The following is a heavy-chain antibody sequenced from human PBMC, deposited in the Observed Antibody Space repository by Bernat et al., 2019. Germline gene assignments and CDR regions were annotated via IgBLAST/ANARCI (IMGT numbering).Heavy chain of an antibody. V-gene: IGHV3-33*01. CDR3: ARDLCSGGSCYSWAGWFDH. D-gene: IGHD2-15*01. CDR2: IWYDGSNK. Sequence: QVQLVESGGGVVQPGRSLRLSCAASGFTFSSYGMHWVRQAPGKGLEWVAVIWYDGSNKYYADSVKGRLTISRENSKNTLYLQMNSLRAEETAVYYCARDLCSGGSCYSWAGWFDHWGQGTLVTVSS. CDR1: GFTFSSYG. J-gene: IGHJ5*02.